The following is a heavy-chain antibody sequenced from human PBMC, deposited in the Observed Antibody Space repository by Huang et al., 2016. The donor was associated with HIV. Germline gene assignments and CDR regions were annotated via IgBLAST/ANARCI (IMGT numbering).Heavy chain of an antibody. CDR3: ARGMVRGVTLNWFDP. J-gene: IGHJ5*02. D-gene: IGHD3-10*01. CDR1: GVTVSSNY. CDR2: ICSGGST. V-gene: IGHV3-53*02. Sequence: EVQLVETGGGLIQPGGSLRLSCAASGVTVSSNYMRWVRQAPGKGLEWVSVICSGGSTSYADSVKRRFTISRDNSKYTLDLQMNSLRAEDTAVYYCARGMVRGVTLNWFDPWGQGTLVTVSS.